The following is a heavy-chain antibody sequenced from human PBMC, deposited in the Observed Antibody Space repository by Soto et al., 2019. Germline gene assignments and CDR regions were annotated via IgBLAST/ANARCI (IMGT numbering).Heavy chain of an antibody. CDR2: INAGNGNT. D-gene: IGHD3-3*01. CDR3: AKEGRDYDFWSGDSYNWFDP. CDR1: GYTFTSYA. V-gene: IGHV1-3*01. Sequence: ASVKVSCKASGYTFTSYAMHWVRQAPGQRLERMVWINAGNGNTKYSQKFQGRVTITRDTSASTAYMELSSLRSEDTAVYYCAKEGRDYDFWSGDSYNWFDPWGQGTLVTVSS. J-gene: IGHJ5*02.